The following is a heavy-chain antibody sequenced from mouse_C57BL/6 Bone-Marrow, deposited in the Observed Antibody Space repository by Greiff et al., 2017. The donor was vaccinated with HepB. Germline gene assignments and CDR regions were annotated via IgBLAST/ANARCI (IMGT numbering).Heavy chain of an antibody. Sequence: VQLQQSGAELVRPGASVKLSCTASGFNIKDDYMHWVKQRPEQGLEWIGWIDPENGDTEYASKFQGKATITADTSSNTAYLQLSSLTSEDTAVYYWTTGTPYYYGSRYYAMDYWGQGTSVTVSS. CDR2: IDPENGDT. V-gene: IGHV14-4*01. D-gene: IGHD1-1*01. J-gene: IGHJ4*01. CDR3: TTGTPYYYGSRYYAMDY. CDR1: GFNIKDDY.